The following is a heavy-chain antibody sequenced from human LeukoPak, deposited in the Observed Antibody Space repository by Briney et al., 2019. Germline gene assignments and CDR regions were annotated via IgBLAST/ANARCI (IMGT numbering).Heavy chain of an antibody. CDR1: GSSISRGCYY. CDR3: ARAVRGGYSYALGY. V-gene: IGHV4-31*03. CDR2: IYYSGST. Sequence: SETLSLTCTVSGSSISRGCYYWSWIRQHPDKGLEWIGYIYYSGSTYYNPSLKSRVTISVDTSKNQFSLKLSSVTAADTAVYYCARAVRGGYSYALGYWGQGTLVTVSS. J-gene: IGHJ4*01. D-gene: IGHD5-18*01.